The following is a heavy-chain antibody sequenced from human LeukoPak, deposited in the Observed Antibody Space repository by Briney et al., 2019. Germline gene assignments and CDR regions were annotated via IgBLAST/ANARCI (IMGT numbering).Heavy chain of an antibody. CDR2: INSDGSDT. V-gene: IGHV3-74*01. J-gene: IGHJ4*02. CDR1: GFTFNNYW. CDR3: ARNNWGIDY. D-gene: IGHD3-16*01. Sequence: GGSLRLSCAASGFTFNNYWMHWVRREPGKGLVWVSRINSDGSDTSYAVSVEGRFTISRDNAKNTLYLQMNSLRVEDTAVYYCARNNWGIDYWGQGILVNGSS.